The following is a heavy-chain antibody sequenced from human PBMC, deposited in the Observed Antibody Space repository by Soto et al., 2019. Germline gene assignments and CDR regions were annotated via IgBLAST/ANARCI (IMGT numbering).Heavy chain of an antibody. D-gene: IGHD2-2*01. CDR3: TSGWGYQLGGAFDI. CDR2: ITPFNGNT. J-gene: IGHJ3*02. CDR1: GYTFTYRY. V-gene: IGHV1-45*02. Sequence: ASVKVSCKASGYTFTYRYLHWVRQAPGQALEWMGWITPFNGNTNYAQKFQDRVTITRDRSMSTAYMELSSLRSEDTAMYYCTSGWGYQLGGAFDIWGQGTMVTVSS.